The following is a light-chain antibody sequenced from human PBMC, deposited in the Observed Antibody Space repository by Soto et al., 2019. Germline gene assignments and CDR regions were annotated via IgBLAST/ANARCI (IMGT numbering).Light chain of an antibody. V-gene: IGLV1-47*02. CDR1: SSNIGSDY. CDR2: TND. CDR3: AAWDARLSAWV. Sequence: QSVLTQPHSASGTPGQRVTIYCSGSSSNIGSDYVYWYRQLPGTAPKLLIYTNDQRPSGVPDRFSGSKSGTSASLAISGLRSEDEADYWCAAWDARLSAWVFGGGTKLTVL. J-gene: IGLJ3*02.